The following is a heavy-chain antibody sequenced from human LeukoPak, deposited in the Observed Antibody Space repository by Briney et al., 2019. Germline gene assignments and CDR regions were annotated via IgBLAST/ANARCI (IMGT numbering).Heavy chain of an antibody. CDR2: ISTYNGYT. D-gene: IGHD3-22*01. Sequence: GASVKDSCKASGYTFTNYGISWVRQAPGQGLEWMGWISTYNGYTNYAQKLQGRVTMTTDTSTSTAYMELRSLRSDDTAIYYCARSYFDSSGYGWFDPWGQGTLVTVSS. CDR3: ARSYFDSSGYGWFDP. J-gene: IGHJ5*02. CDR1: GYTFTNYG. V-gene: IGHV1-18*01.